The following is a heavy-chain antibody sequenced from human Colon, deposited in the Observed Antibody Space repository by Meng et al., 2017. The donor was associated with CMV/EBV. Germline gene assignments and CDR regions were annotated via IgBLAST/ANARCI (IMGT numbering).Heavy chain of an antibody. D-gene: IGHD6-19*01. CDR1: GLTLSSYE. V-gene: IGHV3-21*05. Sequence: GSLRLSCAASGLTLSSYEMNWVRQAPGKGLEWVSYISSSSSYIYYADSVKGRFTISRDNAKNSLYLQMNSLRAEDTAVYYCASDPTIAVAGTGVYYYYGMDVWGQGTTVTVSS. CDR3: ASDPTIAVAGTGVYYYYGMDV. J-gene: IGHJ6*02. CDR2: ISSSSSYI.